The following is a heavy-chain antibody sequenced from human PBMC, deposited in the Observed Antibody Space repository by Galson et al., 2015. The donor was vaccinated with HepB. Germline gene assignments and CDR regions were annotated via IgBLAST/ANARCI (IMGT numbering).Heavy chain of an antibody. V-gene: IGHV5-51*01. CDR1: GYTFTAYW. D-gene: IGHD2-21*02. CDR2: LVPGDPET. J-gene: IGHJ5*02. CDR3: SRHHNSDCFFDNLFDP. Sequence: QSGAEVKKPGEFLKISCTGSGYTFTAYWIGWVRQMPGKGLSRRGTLVPGDPETRYSPPFQGQVTLSADKSTNTVYLQWSNLKASDTAMYFCSRHHNSDCFFDNLFDPWGQGTLVTVSS.